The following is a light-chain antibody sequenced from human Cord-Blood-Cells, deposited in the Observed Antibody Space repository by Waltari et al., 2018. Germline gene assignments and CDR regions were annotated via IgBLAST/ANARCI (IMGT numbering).Light chain of an antibody. V-gene: IGLV3-1*01. CDR2: QDS. Sequence: SYELTQPPSVPVSPGQPARSTRSADNLGDKYACWYQQKPGQSPVLVIYQDSKRPSGIPERFSGSNSGNTATLTISGTQAMDEADYYCQAWDSSTYVFGTGTKVTVL. J-gene: IGLJ1*01. CDR1: NLGDKY. CDR3: QAWDSSTYV.